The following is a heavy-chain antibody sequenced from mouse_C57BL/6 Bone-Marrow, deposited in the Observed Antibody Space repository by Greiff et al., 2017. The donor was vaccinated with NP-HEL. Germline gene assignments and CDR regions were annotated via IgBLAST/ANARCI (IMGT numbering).Heavy chain of an antibody. V-gene: IGHV1-64*01. CDR1: GYTFTSYW. D-gene: IGHD1-1*01. CDR2: IHPNSGST. CDR3: ARYNYYGSSSYWYIDV. J-gene: IGHJ1*03. Sequence: QVQLQQPGAELVKPGASVKLSCKASGYTFTSYWMHWVKQRPGQGLEWIGMIHPNSGSTNYNEKFKSKATLTVDKSSSTAYMQLSSLTSEDSAVYYCARYNYYGSSSYWYIDVWGTGTTVTVSS.